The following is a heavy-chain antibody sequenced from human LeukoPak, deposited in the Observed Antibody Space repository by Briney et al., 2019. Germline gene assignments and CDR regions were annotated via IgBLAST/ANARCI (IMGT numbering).Heavy chain of an antibody. CDR1: GFTFSNHG. CDR3: AKDDAWVRYQD. Sequence: GGTLRLSCAASGFTFSNHGMNWVRQAPGKGLEWVSGISPSGDITYYADSVKGRFTISRDNSKNTLYLEVISLTAEDTAVYYCAKDDAWVRYQDWGQGTLVTVSS. D-gene: IGHD5-12*01. J-gene: IGHJ4*02. V-gene: IGHV3-23*01. CDR2: ISPSGDIT.